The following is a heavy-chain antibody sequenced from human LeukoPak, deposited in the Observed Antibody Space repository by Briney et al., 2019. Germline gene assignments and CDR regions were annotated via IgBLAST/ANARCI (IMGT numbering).Heavy chain of an antibody. Sequence: KSSETLSLTCTVSGGSISSSGNYYWSWIRQPAGKGLEWIGRIYSSESTDYNPSLKSRVTILLDTPKNQFSLNLSSVTAADTAVYYCARRPYCSSTSCYEFDYWGQGTLVTVSS. CDR3: ARRPYCSSTSCYEFDY. CDR1: GGSISSSGNYY. V-gene: IGHV4-61*02. J-gene: IGHJ4*02. CDR2: IYSSEST. D-gene: IGHD2-2*01.